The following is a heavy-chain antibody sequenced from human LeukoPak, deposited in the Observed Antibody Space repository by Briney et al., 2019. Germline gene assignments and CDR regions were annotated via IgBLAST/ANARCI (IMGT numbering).Heavy chain of an antibody. V-gene: IGHV1-18*04. CDR3: ARLGWDDLYHYYGMDV. CDR1: GYTFTSYG. J-gene: IGHJ6*04. D-gene: IGHD1-26*01. Sequence: ASVKVSYKASGYTFTSYGISWVRQAPGQGLEWMGWISAYNGNTNYAQKLQGRVTMTTDTSTSTAYMELRSLRSDDTAVYYCARLGWDDLYHYYGMDVWGKGTTVTVSS. CDR2: ISAYNGNT.